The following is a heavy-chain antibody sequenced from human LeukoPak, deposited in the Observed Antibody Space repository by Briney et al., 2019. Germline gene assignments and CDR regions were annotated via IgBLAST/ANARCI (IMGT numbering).Heavy chain of an antibody. CDR1: GFTFSSYS. Sequence: GGSLRLSCAASGFTFSSYSMNWVRQAPGKLLEWVSSISSSSSYIYYADSVKGRFTISRDNAKNSLYLQMSSLRAEDTAVYYCVPSSSAPDFDYWGQGTLVTVSS. J-gene: IGHJ4*02. V-gene: IGHV3-21*01. CDR2: ISSSSSYI. D-gene: IGHD6-6*01. CDR3: VPSSSAPDFDY.